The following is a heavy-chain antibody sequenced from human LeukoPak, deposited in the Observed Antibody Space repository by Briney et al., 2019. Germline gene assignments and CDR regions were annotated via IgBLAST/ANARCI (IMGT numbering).Heavy chain of an antibody. J-gene: IGHJ4*02. V-gene: IGHV3-23*01. Sequence: PGGSLRLSCAASGFTFDDYGMNWVRQTPGKGLEWVSRISGSGDSTFYADSVKGRFSISRDNSKNTLYLQVNGLRTEDTAVYYCAKDRLLNCRGDCYIFDYWGQGTVVTVSS. CDR1: GFTFDDYG. CDR2: ISGSGDST. CDR3: AKDRLLNCRGDCYIFDY. D-gene: IGHD2-21*02.